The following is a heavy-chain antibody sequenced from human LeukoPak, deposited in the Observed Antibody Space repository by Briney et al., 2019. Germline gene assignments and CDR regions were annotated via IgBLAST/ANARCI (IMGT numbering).Heavy chain of an antibody. Sequence: ASVKVSCKAFGYTFTSYYMHWVRQAPGQGLEWMGIINPGGGSTSYAQKFQGRVTMTRDTSTSTVYMELSSLRSEDTAVYYCARVGGNSREIDAFDIWGQGTMVTVYS. J-gene: IGHJ3*02. CDR2: INPGGGST. V-gene: IGHV1-46*01. D-gene: IGHD4-23*01. CDR3: ARVGGNSREIDAFDI. CDR1: GYTFTSYY.